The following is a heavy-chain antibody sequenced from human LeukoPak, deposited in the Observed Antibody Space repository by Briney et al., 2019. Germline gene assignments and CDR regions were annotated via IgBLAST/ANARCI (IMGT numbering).Heavy chain of an antibody. J-gene: IGHJ4*02. V-gene: IGHV3-30*03. CDR1: GFTFSSYG. CDR3: ARGPAGYN. CDR2: ISYDGSNK. Sequence: PGGSLRLSCAASGFTFSSYGMHWVRQAPGKGLEWVAVISYDGSNKYYADSVKGRFTISRDILRNTLYLQMNSLRAEDTAVYYCARGPAGYNWGQGTLVTVSS. D-gene: IGHD1-1*01.